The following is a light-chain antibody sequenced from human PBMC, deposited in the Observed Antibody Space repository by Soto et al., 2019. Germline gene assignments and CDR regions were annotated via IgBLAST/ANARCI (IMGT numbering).Light chain of an antibody. V-gene: IGLV2-14*03. J-gene: IGLJ1*01. CDR1: SSDVGAYNY. CDR3: SSYAGSNNFV. CDR2: DVT. Sequence: QSALTQPASVSDSPGQSITISCTGTSSDVGAYNYVSWYQQHPGKAPRLMIYDVTNRPSGVSSRFSGSKSGSTASLIISGLQAEDEADYYCSSYAGSNNFVFGTGTKVTVL.